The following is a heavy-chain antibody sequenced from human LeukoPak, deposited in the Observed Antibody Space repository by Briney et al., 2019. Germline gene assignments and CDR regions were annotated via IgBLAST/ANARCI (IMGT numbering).Heavy chain of an antibody. V-gene: IGHV3-30*03. D-gene: IGHD4-17*01. CDR3: ASIAWGFYGDHGAYFDY. CDR1: GFTFSSYG. Sequence: GGSLRLSCAASGFTFSSYGMHWVRQAPGKGLEWMAVISYDGSNKYYADSVKGRFTISRDNSKNTLYLQMNSLRAEDTAVYYCASIAWGFYGDHGAYFDYWGQGTLVTVSS. CDR2: ISYDGSNK. J-gene: IGHJ4*02.